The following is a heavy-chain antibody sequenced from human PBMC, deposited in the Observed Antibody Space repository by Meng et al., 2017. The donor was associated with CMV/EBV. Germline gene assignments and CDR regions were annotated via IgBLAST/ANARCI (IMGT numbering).Heavy chain of an antibody. J-gene: IGHJ4*02. CDR1: GYTFTGYD. CDR2: MNPNSGNT. Sequence: ASVKVSCKASGYTFTGYDINWVRQATGQGLEWMGWMNPNSGNTNYAQKLQGRVTMTTDTSTSTAYMELRSLRSDDTAVYYCARDRSYCSGGSCYKIYDYWGQGTLVTVSS. D-gene: IGHD2-15*01. CDR3: ARDRSYCSGGSCYKIYDY. V-gene: IGHV1-18*01.